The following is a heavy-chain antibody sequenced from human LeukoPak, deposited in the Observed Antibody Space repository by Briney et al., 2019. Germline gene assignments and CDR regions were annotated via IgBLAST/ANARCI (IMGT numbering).Heavy chain of an antibody. CDR2: ISGSGGST. CDR1: GFTFSSYA. J-gene: IGHJ4*02. D-gene: IGHD1-1*01. Sequence: GGSLRLSCAASGFTFSSYAMSGVRQAPGKGLEGVSAISGSGGSTYYADSVKGRFTISRDNSKNTLYLQMNSLRAEDTAVYYCAKDLGGTFDYWGQGTLVTVSS. CDR3: AKDLGGTFDY. V-gene: IGHV3-23*01.